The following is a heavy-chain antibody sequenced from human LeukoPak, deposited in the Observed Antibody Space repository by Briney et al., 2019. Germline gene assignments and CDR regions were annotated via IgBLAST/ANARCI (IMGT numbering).Heavy chain of an antibody. D-gene: IGHD3-3*01. V-gene: IGHV4-59*08. J-gene: IGHJ5*02. Sequence: SETLSLTCTVSGGSISSYYWSWIRQPPGKGLEWIGYIYYSGSTNYNPSLKSRVTISVDTSKNQFSLKLTSVTAADTAVYYCARVEKRYNWFDPWGQGTLVTVSS. CDR1: GGSISSYY. CDR2: IYYSGST. CDR3: ARVEKRYNWFDP.